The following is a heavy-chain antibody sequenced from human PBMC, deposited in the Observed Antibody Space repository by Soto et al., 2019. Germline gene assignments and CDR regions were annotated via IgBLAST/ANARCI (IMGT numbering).Heavy chain of an antibody. CDR3: ARVAEMGTVTRGYYYYMGV. V-gene: IGHV1-69*04. Sequence: QVQLVQSGAEVKKPGSSVKVSCQASGDTFSNHTISGVRQAPGQGLEWMGRIIPILGVATYAQKFQGRVTITAEKTTSTAYMELSSLRSADTAVYYCARVAEMGTVTRGYYYYMGVLVAGTTGTVSS. D-gene: IGHD4-17*01. CDR1: GDTFSNHT. CDR2: IIPILGVA. J-gene: IGHJ6*03.